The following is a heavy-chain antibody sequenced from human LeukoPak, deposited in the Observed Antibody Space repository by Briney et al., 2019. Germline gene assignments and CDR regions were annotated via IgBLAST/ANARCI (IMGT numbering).Heavy chain of an antibody. Sequence: GGSLRLSCAASGFTFSSYGMHWVRQAPGKGLEWVAVISYDGSNKYYADSVKGRFTISRDNSKNTLYLQMNSLRAEDTAVYYCAREGIVGATFYFDYWGQGTLVTVSS. J-gene: IGHJ4*02. CDR2: ISYDGSNK. CDR1: GFTFSSYG. V-gene: IGHV3-30*03. CDR3: AREGIVGATFYFDY. D-gene: IGHD1-26*01.